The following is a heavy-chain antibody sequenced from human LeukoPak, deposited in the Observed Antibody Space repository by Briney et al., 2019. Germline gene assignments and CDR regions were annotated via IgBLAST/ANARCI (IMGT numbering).Heavy chain of an antibody. CDR1: GGSTSSSSSY. D-gene: IGHD4-17*01. CDR2: IYYSGST. Sequence: PSETLSLTCTVSGGSTSSSSSYWGWIRQPPGTGLEWIGSIYYSGSTYYNPSLKSRVTISVDTSKNQFSPKLSSVTAADTAVYYCASPMTTVTTRYSGAFDIWGQGTMVTVSS. CDR3: ASPMTTVTTRYSGAFDI. J-gene: IGHJ3*02. V-gene: IGHV4-39*01.